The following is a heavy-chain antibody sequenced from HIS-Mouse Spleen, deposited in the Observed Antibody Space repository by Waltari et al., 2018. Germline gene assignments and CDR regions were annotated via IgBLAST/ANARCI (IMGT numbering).Heavy chain of an antibody. CDR3: AREDLLATDSTPSLGY. CDR2: INHSGST. CDR1: GGSFSGYY. J-gene: IGHJ4*02. D-gene: IGHD5-12*01. Sequence: QVQLQQWGAGLLKPSETLSLTCAVYGGSFSGYYGSWIRQPPGKGLEWIGEINHSGSTNYNPSLKSRVTISVDTSKNQFSLKLSSVTAADTAVYYCAREDLLATDSTPSLGYWGQGTLVTVSS. V-gene: IGHV4-34*01.